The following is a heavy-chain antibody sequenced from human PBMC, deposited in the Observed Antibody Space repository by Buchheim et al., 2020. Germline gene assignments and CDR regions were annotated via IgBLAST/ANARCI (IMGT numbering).Heavy chain of an antibody. Sequence: QVQLVESGAGVVQPGRSLRLSCAASGFTFSSYGMHWVRQAPGKGLEWVAVIWYDGSNKYYADSVKGRFTISRDNSKNTLYLQMNSLRAEDTAVYYCARDLLYYDFWSGYGYYYYYGMDVWGQGTT. CDR3: ARDLLYYDFWSGYGYYYYYGMDV. CDR1: GFTFSSYG. J-gene: IGHJ6*02. CDR2: IWYDGSNK. V-gene: IGHV3-33*01. D-gene: IGHD3-3*01.